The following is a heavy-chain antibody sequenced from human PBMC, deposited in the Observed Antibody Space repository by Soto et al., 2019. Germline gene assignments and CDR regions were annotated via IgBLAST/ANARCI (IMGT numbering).Heavy chain of an antibody. CDR2: IYYSGRT. CDR1: GGSISSYY. J-gene: IGHJ4*02. Sequence: QVQLQESGPGLVKPSETLSLTCTVSGGSISSYYWSWIRQPPGKGLEWIGYIYYSGRTNYNPSLKSRVTISVDTSKNQFSLKLSSETAADTAGDYCARHRGDSVVTYYFDYWGQGTLVTVSS. CDR3: ARHRGDSVVTYYFDY. V-gene: IGHV4-59*08. D-gene: IGHD2-15*01.